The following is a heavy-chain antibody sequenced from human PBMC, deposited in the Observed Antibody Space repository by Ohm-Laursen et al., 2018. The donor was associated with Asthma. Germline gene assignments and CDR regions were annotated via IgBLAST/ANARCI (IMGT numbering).Heavy chain of an antibody. V-gene: IGHV3-33*08. CDR3: ARDVRDYRYYYYYYGMDV. D-gene: IGHD4-17*01. Sequence: SLRLSCTASGYTFSRYSIHWVRQIPGKGLEWVAVIWYDGSNKYYADSVKGRFTISRDNSKNTLYLQMNSLRAEDTAVYYCARDVRDYRYYYYYYGMDVWGQGTTVTVSS. CDR2: IWYDGSNK. J-gene: IGHJ6*02. CDR1: GYTFSRYS.